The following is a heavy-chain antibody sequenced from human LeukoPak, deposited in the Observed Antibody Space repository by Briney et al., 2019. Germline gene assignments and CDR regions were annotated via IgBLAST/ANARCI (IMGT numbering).Heavy chain of an antibody. CDR3: ARVLGDSSGWYEGSAFDI. J-gene: IGHJ3*02. D-gene: IGHD6-19*01. CDR1: GYTFTGYY. V-gene: IGHV1-2*06. CDR2: INPNSGGT. Sequence: GASVKVSCKASGYTFTGYYMHWVRQAPGQGLEWMGRINPNSGGTNYAQKFQGRVTMTRDTSISTAYMELSRLRSDDTAVYYCARVLGDSSGWYEGSAFDIWGQGTMVTVSS.